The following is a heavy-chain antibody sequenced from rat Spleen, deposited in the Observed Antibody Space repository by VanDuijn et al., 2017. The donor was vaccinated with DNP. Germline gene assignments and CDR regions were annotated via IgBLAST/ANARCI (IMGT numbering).Heavy chain of an antibody. D-gene: IGHD1-7*01. J-gene: IGHJ3*01. V-gene: IGHV5-58*01. CDR1: GFTFSGYW. Sequence: EVQLVETGGDLVQPGRSLKLSCVASGFTFSGYWMYWIRQAPGKGLEWIASINTDGDTTSYPDSVKGRFTISRDNAKSTLYLQMDSLRSEDTATYYCATSSYFGYDYGFAYWGQGTLVTVSS. CDR3: ATSSYFGYDYGFAY. CDR2: INTDGDTT.